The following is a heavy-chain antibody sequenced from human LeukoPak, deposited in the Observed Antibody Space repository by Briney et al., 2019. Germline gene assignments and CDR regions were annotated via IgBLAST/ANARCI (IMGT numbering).Heavy chain of an antibody. D-gene: IGHD3-22*01. J-gene: IGHJ2*01. CDR2: VSGSGGTT. CDR1: GFTFSNYA. CDR3: AKESSMIVVVVKDWYFDL. Sequence: GGSLRLSCAASGFTFSNYAMSWVRQAPGKGLEWVSAVSGSGGTTYYADSVKGRFTVSRDNSKNTVFLQMNSLRPEDTAVYYCAKESSMIVVVVKDWYFDLWGRGTLVTVSS. V-gene: IGHV3-23*01.